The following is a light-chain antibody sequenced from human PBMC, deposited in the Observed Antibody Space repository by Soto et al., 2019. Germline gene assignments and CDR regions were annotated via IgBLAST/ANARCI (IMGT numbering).Light chain of an antibody. Sequence: ETVLTQSPGTLSLSPGERATLSYRASQSVDKNYLAWYQHKPGQGPRLLISGASSRATGIPDRFSGSGSGTDFTLTISRLQPEDFAVYYCLQYASEPLTFGGGTKVEI. CDR3: LQYASEPLT. V-gene: IGKV3-20*01. CDR1: QSVDKNY. J-gene: IGKJ4*01. CDR2: GAS.